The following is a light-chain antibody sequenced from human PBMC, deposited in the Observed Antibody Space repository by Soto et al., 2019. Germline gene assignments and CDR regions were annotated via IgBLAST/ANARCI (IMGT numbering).Light chain of an antibody. V-gene: IGKV3-11*01. CDR3: QQRSNWPLT. CDR1: QSVSSY. Sequence: EIVLTQSPAILSMYPGERATLSCRASQSVSSYLAWYQQKPGQAPRLLIYDASNRATGIPARFSGSGSGTDFTLTISSLEPEDFAVYYCQQRSNWPLTFGGGTNVDIK. CDR2: DAS. J-gene: IGKJ4*01.